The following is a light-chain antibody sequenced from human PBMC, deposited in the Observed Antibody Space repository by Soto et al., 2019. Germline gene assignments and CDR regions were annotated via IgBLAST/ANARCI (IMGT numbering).Light chain of an antibody. V-gene: IGKV1-39*01. J-gene: IGKJ1*01. Sequence: IQMTQSPSSLSASVGDRVSITCRASESIGTFLNCYQQKPGEAPNLLIHTSFSLYSGVPSRFSGSGSGTDFTLTISSLQPEDFATYFCQQAFSAEWTFGQGTKVDNK. CDR3: QQAFSAEWT. CDR1: ESIGTF. CDR2: TSF.